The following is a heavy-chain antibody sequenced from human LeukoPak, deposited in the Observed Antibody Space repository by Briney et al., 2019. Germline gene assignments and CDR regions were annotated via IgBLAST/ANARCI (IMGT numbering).Heavy chain of an antibody. V-gene: IGHV4-34*01. CDR2: INHSGNT. Sequence: SETLSLTCAVYGGSFSGYYWSWIRRPPGKGLEWIGEINHSGNTNYNPSLKSRVTISVDTSKNQFSLKLSSVTAADTAVYYCARGPYDSSRDWGQGTLVTVSS. CDR1: GGSFSGYY. J-gene: IGHJ4*02. D-gene: IGHD3-22*01. CDR3: ARGPYDSSRD.